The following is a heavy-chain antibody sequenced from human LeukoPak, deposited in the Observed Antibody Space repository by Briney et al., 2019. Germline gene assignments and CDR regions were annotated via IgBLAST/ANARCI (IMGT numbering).Heavy chain of an antibody. J-gene: IGHJ3*02. CDR3: ARDAGTEDYYDSSGYPPHHAFDI. CDR1: GGSISSGDYY. V-gene: IGHV4-30-4*01. D-gene: IGHD3-22*01. CDR2: IYYSGST. Sequence: QASQTLSLTCTVSGGSISSGDYYWSWIRQPPGKGLEWIGYIYYSGSTYYNPSLKSRVTISVDTSKNQFSLKLSSVTAADTAVYYCARDAGTEDYYDSSGYPPHHAFDIWGQGTMVTVSS.